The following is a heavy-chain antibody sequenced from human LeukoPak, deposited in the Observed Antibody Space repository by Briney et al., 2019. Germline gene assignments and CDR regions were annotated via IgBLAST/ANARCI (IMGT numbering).Heavy chain of an antibody. CDR1: GYTLTELS. Sequence: GASVKVSCKVSGYTLTELSMHWVRQAPGKGLEWMGGFDPEDGETIYAQKFQGRVTMTEDTSTDTAYMELSSLRSEDTAVYYCATGRLRYNWNDGRADMDVWGKGTTVTVSS. CDR3: ATGRLRYNWNDGRADMDV. J-gene: IGHJ6*03. V-gene: IGHV1-24*01. CDR2: FDPEDGET. D-gene: IGHD1-1*01.